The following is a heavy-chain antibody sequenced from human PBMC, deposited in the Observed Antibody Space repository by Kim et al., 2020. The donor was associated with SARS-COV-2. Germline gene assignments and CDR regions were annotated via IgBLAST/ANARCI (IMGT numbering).Heavy chain of an antibody. CDR3: ARDSSPEFMVQGLHLDV. V-gene: IGHV7-4-1*02. CDR2: INTNTGNP. Sequence: ASVKVSCKASGYTFTSYAMNWVRQAPGQGLEWMGWINTNTGNPTYAQGFTGRFVFSLDTSVSTAYLQISSLKAEDTAVYYCARDSSPEFMVQGLHLDVWGKGTTVTVSS. CDR1: GYTFTSYA. J-gene: IGHJ6*04. D-gene: IGHD3-10*01.